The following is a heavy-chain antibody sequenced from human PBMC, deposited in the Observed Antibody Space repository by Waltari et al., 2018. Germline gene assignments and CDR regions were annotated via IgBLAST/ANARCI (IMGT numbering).Heavy chain of an antibody. J-gene: IGHJ4*02. Sequence: EVQLAESGGGLVKPGGSLRLSCAASGITLSNVFMRWVRQAPGKGLEWVGRIKRNSEGGPPDYAAPVKGRFTISRDDSKNTVYLQVDSLRTEDTAVYYCAAPGEEIRGAQPFDYWGQGTLVTVSS. V-gene: IGHV3-15*01. CDR2: IKRNSEGGPP. CDR1: GITLSNVF. CDR3: AAPGEEIRGAQPFDY.